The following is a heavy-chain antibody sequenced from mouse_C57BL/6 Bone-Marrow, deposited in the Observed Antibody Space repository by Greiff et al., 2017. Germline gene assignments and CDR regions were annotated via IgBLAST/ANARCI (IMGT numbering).Heavy chain of an antibody. CDR2: ISSGGSYT. CDR1: GFTFSSYG. D-gene: IGHD2-3*01. V-gene: IGHV5-6*01. Sequence: EVKVVESGGDLVKPGGSLKLSCAASGFTFSSYGMSWVRQTPDKRLEWVATISSGGSYTYYPDSVKGRFTISRDNAKNTLYLQMSSLKSEDTAMXYCAMPGYDGDYDYWGQGTTLTVSS. J-gene: IGHJ2*01. CDR3: AMPGYDGDYDY.